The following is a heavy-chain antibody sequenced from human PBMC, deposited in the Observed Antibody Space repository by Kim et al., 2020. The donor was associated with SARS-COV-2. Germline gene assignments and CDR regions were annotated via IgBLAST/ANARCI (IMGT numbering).Heavy chain of an antibody. Sequence: SETLSLTCTVSGGSISSYYWSWIRQPPGKGLEWIGYIYYSGSTSYNPSLKSRLTISVDTSKNQFSLKLSAVTAADTAIYYCATTNSSGSWRFDYWGQGTLVTVSS. CDR2: IYYSGST. CDR3: ATTNSSGSWRFDY. J-gene: IGHJ4*02. CDR1: GGSISSYY. D-gene: IGHD6-13*01. V-gene: IGHV4-59*13.